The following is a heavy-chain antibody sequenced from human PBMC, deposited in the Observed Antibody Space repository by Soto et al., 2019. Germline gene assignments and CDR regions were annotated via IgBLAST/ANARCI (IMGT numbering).Heavy chain of an antibody. Sequence: QVQLQQWGAGLLKPSETLSLTCAVYGGSFSGYYWSWIRQPPGKGLEWIGEINHSGSTNYNPSLKSRVTISVDTSKNQFSLKLSSVTAADTAVYYCARGHGYDSERRMWHAPSRYYYYGMDVWGQGTTVTVSS. CDR3: ARGHGYDSERRMWHAPSRYYYYGMDV. D-gene: IGHD5-12*01. CDR1: GGSFSGYY. V-gene: IGHV4-34*01. CDR2: INHSGST. J-gene: IGHJ6*02.